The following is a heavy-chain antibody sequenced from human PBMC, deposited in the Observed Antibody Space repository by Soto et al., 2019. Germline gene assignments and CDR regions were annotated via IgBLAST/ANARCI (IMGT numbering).Heavy chain of an antibody. CDR3: ARDSGGERDFDY. D-gene: IGHD2-15*01. V-gene: IGHV3-11*06. CDR2: ISGTSTYT. J-gene: IGHJ4*02. Sequence: SGGSLRLSCAASGFTFSDYYMNWIRQAPGKGLEWVSYISGTSTYTNYADSVKGRFTISRDNVQKSLYLQMNSLRVEDTAVYYCARDSGGERDFDYWGPGTLVTVSS. CDR1: GFTFSDYY.